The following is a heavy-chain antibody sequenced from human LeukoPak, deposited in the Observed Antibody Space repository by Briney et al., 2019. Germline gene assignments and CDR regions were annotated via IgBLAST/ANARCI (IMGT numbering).Heavy chain of an antibody. D-gene: IGHD2-15*01. J-gene: IGHJ6*03. CDR2: INHSGST. V-gene: IGHV4-34*01. CDR3: ARTHIPPRAVVVVAVSYYYYMDV. CDR1: GGSFSGYY. Sequence: SETLSLTCAVYGGSFSGYYWSWIRQPPGKGLEWIGEINHSGSTNYNPSLKSRVTISVDTSKNQFSLKLSSVTAADTAVYYCARTHIPPRAVVVVAVSYYYYMDVRGKGTTVTVSS.